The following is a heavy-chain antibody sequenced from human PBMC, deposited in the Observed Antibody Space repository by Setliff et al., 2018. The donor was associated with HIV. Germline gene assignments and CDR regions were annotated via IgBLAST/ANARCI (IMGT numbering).Heavy chain of an antibody. Sequence: GASVKVSCKASGYSFTTYAISWVRQAPGQGLEWMGWISNYNGNTNYAQKFHGRVTMTTDTSTRTAYMEMRGLTYDDTAVYYCARASGGNSVENGFDIWGQGTMVTVSS. CDR2: ISNYNGNT. V-gene: IGHV1-18*01. CDR1: GYSFTTYA. D-gene: IGHD1-26*01. J-gene: IGHJ3*02. CDR3: ARASGGNSVENGFDI.